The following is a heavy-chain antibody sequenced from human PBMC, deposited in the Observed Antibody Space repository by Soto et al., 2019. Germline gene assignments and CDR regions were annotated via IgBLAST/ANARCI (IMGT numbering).Heavy chain of an antibody. CDR2: SYPGDSDT. CDR1: GYSFTSYW. CDR3: ARPRYYYDSSGYYSSAFDI. V-gene: IGHV5-51*01. J-gene: IGHJ3*02. D-gene: IGHD3-22*01. Sequence: PGESLKISCKGSGYSFTSYWIGWVRQMPGKGLEWMGISYPGDSDTRYSPSFQGQVTISADTSISTAYLQWSSLKASDTAMYYCARPRYYYDSSGYYSSAFDIWGQGTMVTVSS.